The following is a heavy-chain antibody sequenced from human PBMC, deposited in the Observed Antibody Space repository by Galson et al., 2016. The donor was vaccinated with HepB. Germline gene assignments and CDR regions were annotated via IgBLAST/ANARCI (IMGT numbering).Heavy chain of an antibody. CDR1: GFRFGTYW. J-gene: IGHJ3*02. CDR3: ARIHLDSSGWGDGFDI. CDR2: IHPAGGEK. D-gene: IGHD3-22*01. Sequence: ASGFRFGTYWMSWVRQAPGTGLEWVANIHPAGGEKYYMDSVRGRFAISRDNTENSLYLQMSSLRAEDTAVYYCARIHLDSSGWGDGFDIWGQGTTVTVSS. V-gene: IGHV3-7*03.